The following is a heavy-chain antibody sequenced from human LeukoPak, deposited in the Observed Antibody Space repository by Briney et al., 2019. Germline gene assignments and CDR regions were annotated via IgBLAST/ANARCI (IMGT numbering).Heavy chain of an antibody. Sequence: SGPALVKPTQTLTLTCTFSVFSLSTTTMGVNFIRQPPRKALEWLARIDWDDDEYYSTSLRPRLTISKDTSKNQVVLTMTNMDPVDTATYYCARIIAGPDYFDSWGQGTLVTVSS. CDR1: VFSLSTTTMG. J-gene: IGHJ4*02. V-gene: IGHV2-70*11. CDR2: IDWDDDE. D-gene: IGHD2-21*01. CDR3: ARIIAGPDYFDS.